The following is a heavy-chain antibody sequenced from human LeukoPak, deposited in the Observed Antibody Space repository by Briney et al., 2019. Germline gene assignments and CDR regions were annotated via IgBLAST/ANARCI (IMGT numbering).Heavy chain of an antibody. CDR3: ARVYQSAEYYFDY. D-gene: IGHD2-2*01. CDR2: IYYTGST. V-gene: IGHV4-59*01. CDR1: GFTFSSYS. Sequence: GSLRLSCAASGFTFSSYSMNWVRQAPGKGLEWIGYIYYTGSTEYHPSLKSRVTISLDTSKNQFSLKLTSVTAADTAVYYCARVYQSAEYYFDYWGQGNLVSVSS. J-gene: IGHJ4*02.